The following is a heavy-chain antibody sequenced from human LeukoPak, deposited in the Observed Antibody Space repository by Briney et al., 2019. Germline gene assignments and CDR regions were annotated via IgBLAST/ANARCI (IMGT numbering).Heavy chain of an antibody. CDR3: AKVGVSGPHFDY. CDR2: ISGSGGST. D-gene: IGHD2-21*01. Sequence: PGGSLRLSCAASGFTFSSYAMSWVRQAPGKGLEWVSAISGSGGSTYYADSVKGRFTISRDSSKNTLYLQMNSLRAEDTAVYYCAKVGVSGPHFDYWGQGTLVTVSS. V-gene: IGHV3-23*01. CDR1: GFTFSSYA. J-gene: IGHJ4*02.